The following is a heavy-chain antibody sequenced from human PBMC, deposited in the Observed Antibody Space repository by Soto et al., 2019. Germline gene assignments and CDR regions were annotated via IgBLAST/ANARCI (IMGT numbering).Heavy chain of an antibody. CDR3: ARDPHHCSSTSCYTRYYYGMDV. Sequence: SRTLSLTCAISGDSVSSNSAAWNWIRQSPSRGLEWLGRTYYRSKWYNDYAVSVKSRITINPDTSKNQFSLQLNSVTPEDTAVYYCARDPHHCSSTSCYTRYYYGMDVWGQGTTVTISS. D-gene: IGHD2-2*02. CDR1: GDSVSSNSAA. CDR2: TYYRSKWYN. J-gene: IGHJ6*02. V-gene: IGHV6-1*01.